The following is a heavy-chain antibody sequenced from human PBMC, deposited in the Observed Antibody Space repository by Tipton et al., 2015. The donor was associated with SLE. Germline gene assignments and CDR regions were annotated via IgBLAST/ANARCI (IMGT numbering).Heavy chain of an antibody. CDR1: GGSITTSNW. Sequence: TLSLTCAVSGGSITTSNWWNWVRQPPGKGLEWIGKIYHSGNTNYNPSLKSRVAISVDKSKNQFSLNLSSVTAADTAVYYCARREYSHGLGCWGQGTLVTVSS. CDR2: IYHSGNT. V-gene: IGHV4-4*02. D-gene: IGHD5-18*01. J-gene: IGHJ4*02. CDR3: ARREYSHGLGC.